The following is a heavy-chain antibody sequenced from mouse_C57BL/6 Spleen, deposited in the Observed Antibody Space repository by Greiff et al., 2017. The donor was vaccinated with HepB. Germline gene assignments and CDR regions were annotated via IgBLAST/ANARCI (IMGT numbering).Heavy chain of an antibody. D-gene: IGHD1-1*01. CDR3: TAGGSGY. V-gene: IGHV14-4*01. Sequence: DVKLQESGAELVRPGASVKLSCTASGFNIKDDYMHWVKQRPGQGLEWIGWIDPENGDTEYASKFQGKATITADTSSNTAYLQLSSLTSEDTAVYYCTAGGSGYWGQGTTLTVSS. CDR2: IDPENGDT. CDR1: GFNIKDDY. J-gene: IGHJ2*01.